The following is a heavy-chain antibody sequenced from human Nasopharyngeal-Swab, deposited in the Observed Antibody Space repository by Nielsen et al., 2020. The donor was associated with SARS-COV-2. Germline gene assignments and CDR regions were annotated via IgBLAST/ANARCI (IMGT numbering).Heavy chain of an antibody. V-gene: IGHV1-46*01. D-gene: IGHD6-13*01. Sequence: ASVKVSCKASGYTFTSYYMHWVRQAPGQGLEWMGIINPSGGSTSYAQKFQGRVTMTRDTSTSTVYMELSSPRSEDTAVYYCARDQASIAAMAYWGQGTLVTVSS. CDR3: ARDQASIAAMAY. J-gene: IGHJ4*02. CDR1: GYTFTSYY. CDR2: INPSGGST.